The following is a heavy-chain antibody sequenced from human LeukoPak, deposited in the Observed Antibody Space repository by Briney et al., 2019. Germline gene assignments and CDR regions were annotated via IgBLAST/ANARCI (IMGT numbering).Heavy chain of an antibody. CDR2: ISAYNGNT. D-gene: IGHD4-17*01. CDR3: ARGAYMTTVTYYYYYMDV. V-gene: IGHV1-18*01. J-gene: IGHJ6*03. Sequence: ASVKVSCKASGGTFSSYAISWVRQAPGQGLEWMGWISAYNGNTNYAQKLQGRVTMTTDTSTSTAYMELRSLRSDDTAVYYCARGAYMTTVTYYYYYMDVWGKGTTVTVSS. CDR1: GGTFSSYA.